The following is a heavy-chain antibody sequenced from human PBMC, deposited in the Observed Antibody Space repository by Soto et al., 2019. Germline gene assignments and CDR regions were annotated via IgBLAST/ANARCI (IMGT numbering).Heavy chain of an antibody. J-gene: IGHJ4*02. D-gene: IGHD6-13*01. Sequence: QVQLVQSGAEVKKPXSXXKVSCKASGGTFSSYTISWVRQAPGQGLGWMGRIIPILGIANYAQKFQGRVTITADKSTSTAYMELSSLRSEDTAVYYCARGLDSSSSVNYWGQGTLVTVSS. V-gene: IGHV1-69*02. CDR1: GGTFSSYT. CDR3: ARGLDSSSSVNY. CDR2: IIPILGIA.